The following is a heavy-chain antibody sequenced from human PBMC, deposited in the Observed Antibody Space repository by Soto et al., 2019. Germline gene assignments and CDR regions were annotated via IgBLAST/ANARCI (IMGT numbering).Heavy chain of an antibody. D-gene: IGHD2-2*01. CDR1: GFTFSSYA. Sequence: GGSLRLSCAASGFTFSSYAMSWVRQAPGKGLEWVSAISGSGGSTYYADSVKGRFTISRDNSKNTLYLQMNSLRAEDTAVYYCACQGGIVVVTAAPRRAFDICGQGTIVTVS. J-gene: IGHJ3*02. CDR2: ISGSGGST. CDR3: ACQGGIVVVTAAPRRAFDI. V-gene: IGHV3-23*01.